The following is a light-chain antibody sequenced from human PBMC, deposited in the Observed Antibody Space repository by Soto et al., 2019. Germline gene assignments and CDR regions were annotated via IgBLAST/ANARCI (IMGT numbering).Light chain of an antibody. Sequence: EIVLTQSPATLSLSPGERATLSCRASQNINHYLAWYQQKPGQAPRLLIYSSSNRAAGIPARFSGSGSGTDFTLTISSLEPEDFAFYYCQQRSDWPLTFGGGTKVEIK. CDR2: SSS. CDR1: QNINHY. J-gene: IGKJ4*01. CDR3: QQRSDWPLT. V-gene: IGKV3-11*01.